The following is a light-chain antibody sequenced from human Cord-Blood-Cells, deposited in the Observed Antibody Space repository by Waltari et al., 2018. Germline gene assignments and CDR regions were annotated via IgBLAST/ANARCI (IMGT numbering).Light chain of an antibody. V-gene: IGLV2-23*01. Sequence: QSALTQPASVSGSPGQSITISCTGTSSDVGSYNLVSWYKQHPGKAPKLMIYEGSKRPSGVSNRVSGSKSSNTASLTISGLQAEDEADYYCCSYAGSSNWVFGGGTKLTVL. CDR3: CSYAGSSNWV. CDR2: EGS. CDR1: SSDVGSYNL. J-gene: IGLJ3*02.